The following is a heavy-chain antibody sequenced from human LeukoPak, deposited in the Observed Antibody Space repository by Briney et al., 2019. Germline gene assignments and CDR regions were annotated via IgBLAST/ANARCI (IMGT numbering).Heavy chain of an antibody. CDR2: IYTSGSI. J-gene: IGHJ5*02. CDR3: ARDPGWFDP. V-gene: IGHV4-4*07. Sequence: SETLSLTCAVSGGSISSYYWSWVREPAGKGLEWIGRIYTSGSINYNPSLQSRVTLSVAMSKNQFSLKLSSVTAADTAVYYCARDPGWFDPWGQGTLVTVSS. CDR1: GGSISSYY.